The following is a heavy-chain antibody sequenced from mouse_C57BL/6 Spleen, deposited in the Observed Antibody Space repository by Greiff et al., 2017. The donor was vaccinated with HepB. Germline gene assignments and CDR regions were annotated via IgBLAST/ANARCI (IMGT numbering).Heavy chain of an antibody. CDR3: ARADYDGGYFDY. Sequence: EVQVVESGGGLVKPGGSLKLSCAASGFTFSSYAMSWVRQTPEKRLEWVATISDGGSYTYYPDNVKGRFTISRDNAKNNLYLQMSHLKSEDTAMYYCARADYDGGYFDYWGQVTTLTVSS. D-gene: IGHD2-4*01. CDR1: GFTFSSYA. V-gene: IGHV5-4*01. J-gene: IGHJ2*01. CDR2: ISDGGSYT.